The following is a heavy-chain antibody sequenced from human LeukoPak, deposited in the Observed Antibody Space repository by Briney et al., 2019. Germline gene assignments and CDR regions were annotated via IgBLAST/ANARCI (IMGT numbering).Heavy chain of an antibody. V-gene: IGHV4-61*03. J-gene: IGHJ4*02. Sequence: NPSETLSVTRSVSGGSVRRNTYHWSWLRQPPGKGLEWLGHIYYTGSTGYNPSLKSRVTISVDTSKNHFSLKLSSVTAADTAVYFCARFRSSGWYYFEYWGQGALVTVSS. CDR3: ARFRSSGWYYFEY. CDR1: GGSVRRNTYH. CDR2: IYYTGST. D-gene: IGHD6-19*01.